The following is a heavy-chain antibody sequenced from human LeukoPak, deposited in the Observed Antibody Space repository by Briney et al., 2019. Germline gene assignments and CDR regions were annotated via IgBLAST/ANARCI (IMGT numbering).Heavy chain of an antibody. V-gene: IGHV3-15*01. CDR3: TTDYYDYVWGSYRPDY. Sequence: GGSLRLSCAASGFTFSNAWMTWVRQAPGQGLEWVARIKSKTDGETTDYAAPVKGRSTISRDDSKNTLYLQMNSLKTEDTAVYYCTTDYYDYVWGSYRPDYWGQGTLVTASS. J-gene: IGHJ4*02. D-gene: IGHD3-16*02. CDR1: GFTFSNAW. CDR2: IKSKTDGETT.